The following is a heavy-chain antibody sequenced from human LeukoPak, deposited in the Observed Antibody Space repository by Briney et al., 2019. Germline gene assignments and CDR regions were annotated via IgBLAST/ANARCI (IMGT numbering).Heavy chain of an antibody. V-gene: IGHV3-48*01. CDR2: ISSSSSTI. CDR1: GFTFSSYS. J-gene: IGHJ5*02. CDR3: ARDCLRRGYQLLRRGSNWFDP. Sequence: GGSLRLSCAASGFTFSSYSMNWVRQAPGKGLEWVSYISSSSSTIYYADSVKGRFTISRDNAKNSLYLQMNSLRAEDTAVYYCARDCLRRGYQLLRRGSNWFDPWGQGTLVTVSS. D-gene: IGHD2-2*01.